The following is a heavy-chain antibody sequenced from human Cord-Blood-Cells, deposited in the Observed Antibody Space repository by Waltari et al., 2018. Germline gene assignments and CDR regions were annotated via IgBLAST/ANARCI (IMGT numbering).Heavy chain of an antibody. Sequence: QVQLVESGGGVVQPGRSLRLSCAASGFPFSSYGLHWVRQAPGKGLEWVAVISYDGSNKYYADSVKGRFTISRDNSKNTLYLQMNSLRAEDTAVYYCAKDRWELLWEGAFDIWGQGTMVTVSS. CDR1: GFPFSSYG. V-gene: IGHV3-30*18. CDR2: ISYDGSNK. J-gene: IGHJ3*02. D-gene: IGHD1-26*01. CDR3: AKDRWELLWEGAFDI.